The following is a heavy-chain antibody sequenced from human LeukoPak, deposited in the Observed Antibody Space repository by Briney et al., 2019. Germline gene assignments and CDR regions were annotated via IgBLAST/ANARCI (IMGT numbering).Heavy chain of an antibody. CDR3: IREAWYGSGSYYEKVFDP. CDR2: IRSKAYGGIT. CDR1: GFTFGDYA. J-gene: IGHJ5*02. D-gene: IGHD3-10*01. Sequence: PGRSLRLSCTASGFTFGDYAMSWVRQAPGKGLKWVGFIRSKAYGGITEYAASVKGRFTISRDDSKCIAYMQMNSLKSEYTAVYYCIREAWYGSGSYYEKVFDPWGQGTLVTVSS. V-gene: IGHV3-49*04.